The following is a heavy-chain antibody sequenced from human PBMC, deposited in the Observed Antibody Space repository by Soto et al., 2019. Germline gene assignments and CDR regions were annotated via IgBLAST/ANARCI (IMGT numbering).Heavy chain of an antibody. V-gene: IGHV4-39*01. CDR3: ARGPRRGWKTSIDY. CDR1: GGSIGSSSYY. J-gene: IGHJ4*02. CDR2: LYYTGTT. D-gene: IGHD6-19*01. Sequence: PSETLSLTCSVSGGSIGSSSYYFGWIRQPPGKGLEWIGSLYYTGTTYYNSSLKSRVTISADKSQNQFSLKLSSVTAADTAIYYCARGPRRGWKTSIDYWGQGTLVTVSS.